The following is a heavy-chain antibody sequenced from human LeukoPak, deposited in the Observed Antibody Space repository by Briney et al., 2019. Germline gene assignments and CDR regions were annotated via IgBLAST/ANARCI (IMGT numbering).Heavy chain of an antibody. D-gene: IGHD5-18*01. V-gene: IGHV3-30*18. CDR2: ISYDGSNK. CDR1: GFTFSSYG. Sequence: GGSLRLSCAASGFTFSSYGMHWVRQAPGKGLEWVAVISYDGSNKYYADSVKGRFTISRDNSKNTLYLQMSSLRAEDTAVYYCAKENTAMPNYYYYYGMDVWGQGTTVTVSS. J-gene: IGHJ6*02. CDR3: AKENTAMPNYYYYYGMDV.